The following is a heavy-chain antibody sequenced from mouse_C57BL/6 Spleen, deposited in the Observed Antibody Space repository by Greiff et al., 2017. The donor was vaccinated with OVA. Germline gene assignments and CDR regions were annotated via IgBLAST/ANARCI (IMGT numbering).Heavy chain of an antibody. J-gene: IGHJ3*01. Sequence: QVQLKESGPGLVAPSQSLSITCTVSGFSLTSYGVHWVRQPPGKGLEWLVVIWSDGSTTYNSALKSRLSISKDNSKSQVFLKMNSLQTDDTAMYYCARQGDNYYGTSAWFAYWGQGTLVTVSA. CDR2: IWSDGST. V-gene: IGHV2-6-1*01. CDR1: GFSLTSYG. D-gene: IGHD1-1*01. CDR3: ARQGDNYYGTSAWFAY.